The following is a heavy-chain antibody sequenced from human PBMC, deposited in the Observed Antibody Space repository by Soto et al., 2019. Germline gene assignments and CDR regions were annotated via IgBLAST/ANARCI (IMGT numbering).Heavy chain of an antibody. Sequence: EVQLVESGGGLVQPGGSLRLSCAASGFTFSSYEMNWVRQAPGKGLEWVSYISSSGSTLYYADSVKGRFTISRDNAKNSLYLQMNSLRAEDTAVYYCATSYSGWYYFDYWGQGTLVTVSS. V-gene: IGHV3-48*03. J-gene: IGHJ4*02. CDR2: ISSSGSTL. CDR3: ATSYSGWYYFDY. D-gene: IGHD6-19*01. CDR1: GFTFSSYE.